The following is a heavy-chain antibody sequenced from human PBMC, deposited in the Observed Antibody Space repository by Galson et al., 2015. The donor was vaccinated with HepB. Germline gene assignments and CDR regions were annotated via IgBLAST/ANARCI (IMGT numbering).Heavy chain of an antibody. Sequence: SLRLSCAASGFTFSSYGMHWVRQAPGKGLEWVAVISYDGSNKYYADSVKGRFTISRDNSKNTLYLQMNSLRAEDTAVYYCAKDLYDFWSGYPTGYFDYWGQGTLVTVSS. CDR1: GFTFSSYG. CDR3: AKDLYDFWSGYPTGYFDY. CDR2: ISYDGSNK. D-gene: IGHD3-3*01. V-gene: IGHV3-30*18. J-gene: IGHJ4*02.